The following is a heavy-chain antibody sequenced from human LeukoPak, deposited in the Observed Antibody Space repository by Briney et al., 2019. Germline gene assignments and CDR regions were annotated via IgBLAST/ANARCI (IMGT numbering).Heavy chain of an antibody. V-gene: IGHV3-9*01. CDR1: GFTFDDYA. Sequence: PGGSLRLSCAASGFTFDDYAVHWVRQAPGKGLEWVSGISWNSGSIGYADSVKGRFTISRDNAKNSLYLQMDSLRAEDTALYYCAKDSAYYYDSSGYYNYFDYWGQGTLVTVSS. J-gene: IGHJ4*02. CDR3: AKDSAYYYDSSGYYNYFDY. CDR2: ISWNSGSI. D-gene: IGHD3-22*01.